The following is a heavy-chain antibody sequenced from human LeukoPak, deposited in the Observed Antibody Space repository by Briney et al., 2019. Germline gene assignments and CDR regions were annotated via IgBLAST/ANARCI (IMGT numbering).Heavy chain of an antibody. J-gene: IGHJ5*02. CDR3: ARGSYGGNSWFDP. D-gene: IGHD4-23*01. V-gene: IGHV4-61*02. Sequence: PSETLSLTCTVSGGSISSGSYYWSWIRQPAGKGLEWIGRIYTSGSTNYNPSLKSRVTISVDTSKNQFSLKLSSVTAADTAVYYCARGSYGGNSWFDPWGQRTLVTVSS. CDR1: GGSISSGSYY. CDR2: IYTSGST.